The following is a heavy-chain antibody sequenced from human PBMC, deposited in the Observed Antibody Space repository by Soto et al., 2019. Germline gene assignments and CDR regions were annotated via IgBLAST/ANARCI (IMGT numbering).Heavy chain of an antibody. V-gene: IGHV3-33*01. CDR2: TWYDGSNK. CDR3: ARASGVRGFDLDY. CDR1: GFTFSSYG. D-gene: IGHD3-10*01. Sequence: GGSLRLSCAASGFTFSSYGMHWVRQAPGKGLEWVAVTWYDGSNKYYADSVKGRFTISRDNSKNTLYLQMNSLRAEDTVVYYCARASGVRGFDLDYWGQGTLVTVSS. J-gene: IGHJ4*02.